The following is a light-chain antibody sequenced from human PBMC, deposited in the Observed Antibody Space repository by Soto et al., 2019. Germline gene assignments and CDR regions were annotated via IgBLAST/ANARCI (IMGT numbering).Light chain of an antibody. CDR1: QTVNRSF. Sequence: EIVLTQSPGTLSLSPGDRATLSCRASQTVNRSFLAWYQQKPGQAPRLLIYAVSSRATGIPDRFIGSGSGTDFTLTISRLEPEDFAVYNCQQYSSSPPLTFGGGTKVEIK. V-gene: IGKV3-20*01. CDR2: AVS. CDR3: QQYSSSPPLT. J-gene: IGKJ4*01.